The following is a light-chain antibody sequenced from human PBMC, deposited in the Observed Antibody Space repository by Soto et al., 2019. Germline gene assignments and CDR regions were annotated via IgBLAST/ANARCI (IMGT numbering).Light chain of an antibody. Sequence: EILLTQSPGTLSLSPGERASLSCIASQSVSSSYLAWYQQKPGQAPRLLIYGASSRATGIPDRFSGSGSGTDFTLTISRLEPEDFAVYYCQQYGSSPSTFGQGARLEI. V-gene: IGKV3-20*01. CDR1: QSVSSSY. CDR3: QQYGSSPST. J-gene: IGKJ5*01. CDR2: GAS.